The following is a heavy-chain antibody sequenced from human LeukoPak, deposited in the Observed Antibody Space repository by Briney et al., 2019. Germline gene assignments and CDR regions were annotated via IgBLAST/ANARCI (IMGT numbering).Heavy chain of an antibody. CDR3: ARDRYYDTSDFLDY. V-gene: IGHV3-20*04. CDR2: INWNGGNT. J-gene: IGHJ4*02. Sequence: GGSLTLSCAASGFTFDYYGLTWVRQAPEKGLEWVSGINWNGGNTDYADSVKGRFTISRDNAKNSLYLQMNSLRAEDTAFYYCARDRYYDTSDFLDYWGQGTLVTVSS. D-gene: IGHD3-22*01. CDR1: GFTFDYYG.